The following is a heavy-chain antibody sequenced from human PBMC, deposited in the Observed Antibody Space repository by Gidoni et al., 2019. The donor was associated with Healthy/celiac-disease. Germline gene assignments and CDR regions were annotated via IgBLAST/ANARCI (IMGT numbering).Heavy chain of an antibody. CDR1: GGSFSGYY. V-gene: IGHV4-34*01. Sequence: QVQLQQWGAGLLKPSETLSLTCAVYGGSFSGYYWSWIRQPPGKGLEWIGEINHSGSTNYNPSLKSRVTISVDTSKNQFSLKLSSVTAADTAVYYCARDSLTGDRGHDYWGQGTLVTVSS. J-gene: IGHJ4*02. D-gene: IGHD7-27*01. CDR3: ARDSLTGDRGHDY. CDR2: INHSGST.